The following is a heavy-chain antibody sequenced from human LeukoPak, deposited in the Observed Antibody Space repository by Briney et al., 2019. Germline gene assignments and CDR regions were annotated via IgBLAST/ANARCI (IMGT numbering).Heavy chain of an antibody. Sequence: GGSLRLSCAASGFTVSSNYMSWVRQAPGKGLEWVSVIYNGGSTYYADSVKGRFTISRDNSKNTLYLQMNSLRAEDTAVYYCARYSSSWAFDYWGQGTLVTVSS. CDR3: ARYSSSWAFDY. V-gene: IGHV3-66*01. CDR1: GFTVSSNY. D-gene: IGHD6-13*01. CDR2: IYNGGST. J-gene: IGHJ4*02.